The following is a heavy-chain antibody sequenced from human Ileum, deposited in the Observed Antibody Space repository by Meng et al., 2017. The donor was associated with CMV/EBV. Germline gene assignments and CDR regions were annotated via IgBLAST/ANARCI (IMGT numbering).Heavy chain of an antibody. D-gene: IGHD2-2*01. Sequence: GESLKISCAASGFTFSSYSMNWVRQAPGKGLEWVSSISSSSSYIYYADSVKGRFTISRDNAKNSLYLQMNSLRAGDTAVYYCARGYCSSTSCFYYYYGMDVWGQGTTVTVSS. CDR2: ISSSSSYI. CDR3: ARGYCSSTSCFYYYYGMDV. CDR1: GFTFSSYS. J-gene: IGHJ6*02. V-gene: IGHV3-21*01.